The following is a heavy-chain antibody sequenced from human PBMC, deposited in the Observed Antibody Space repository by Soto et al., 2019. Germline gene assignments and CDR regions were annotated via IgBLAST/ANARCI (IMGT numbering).Heavy chain of an antibody. D-gene: IGHD2-2*01. J-gene: IGHJ3*02. V-gene: IGHV4-59*01. CDR3: ARTISRDGGAFDI. CDR1: GGSSGAYF. Sequence: PSETLSLTCTVSGGSSGAYFWNWVRQPPGKGLEWIGNIYYSGSTNYNPSLKSRVTISVDTSKNQFSLKLSSVTAADTAVYYCARTISRDGGAFDIWGQGTMVT. CDR2: IYYSGST.